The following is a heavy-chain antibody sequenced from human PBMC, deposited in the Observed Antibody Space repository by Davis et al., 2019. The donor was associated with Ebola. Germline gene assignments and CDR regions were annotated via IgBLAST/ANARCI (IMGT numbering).Heavy chain of an antibody. Sequence: GESLKISCAASGFTFSSYAMSWVRQAPGKGLEWVTFIRYDASDKYYADSVKGRFTISRDNAKNSLYLQMNSLRAEDTAVYYCARDYDYSNYHDYWGQGTLVTVSS. CDR3: ARDYDYSNYHDY. D-gene: IGHD4-11*01. CDR2: IRYDASDK. V-gene: IGHV3-33*08. CDR1: GFTFSSYA. J-gene: IGHJ4*02.